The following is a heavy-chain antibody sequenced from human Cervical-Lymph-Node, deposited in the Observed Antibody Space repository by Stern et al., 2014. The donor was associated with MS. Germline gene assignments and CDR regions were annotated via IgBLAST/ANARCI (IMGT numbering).Heavy chain of an antibody. CDR1: GGPISSGTYY. CDR2: FEPSGTT. J-gene: IGHJ4*02. V-gene: IGHV4-61*02. Sequence: QVQLVESGPGLVKPSQTLSLTCTVSGGPISSGTYYWSWIRQPAGKGLEVLGCFEPSGTTDYTSSLKCGSPISVDMSKKQFSLRLTHVTAADTAVYYCARGRNGFGYDSWGQGTLATVSP. CDR3: ARGRNGFGYDS. D-gene: IGHD2-15*01.